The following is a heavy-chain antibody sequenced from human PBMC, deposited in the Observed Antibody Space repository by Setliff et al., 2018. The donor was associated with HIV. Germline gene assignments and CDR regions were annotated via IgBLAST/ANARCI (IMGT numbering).Heavy chain of an antibody. V-gene: IGHV4-38-2*01. J-gene: IGHJ4*02. CDR2: IYYNGNI. Sequence: LSLTCAVSGNSIGSGYYWGWIRQPPGKGLEWIASIYYNGNIYYNASLKSRVTITMDTSKNQFSLKLSSVTAADTAVYSCVRHLSEMAMVDHWGQGTLVTVSS. CDR1: GNSIGSGYY. CDR3: VRHLSEMAMVDH.